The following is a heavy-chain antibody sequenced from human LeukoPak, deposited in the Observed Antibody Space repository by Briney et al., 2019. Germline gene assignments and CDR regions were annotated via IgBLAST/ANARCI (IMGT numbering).Heavy chain of an antibody. Sequence: GRSLRLSCTASGFTFGDYLMSWFRQAPGKGLEWIGFISGGTTEYAASVKGRFTISRDDSTSIAYLQMNSLTTEDTAVYYCSRGSGWLSVYWCQGTLVTVSS. CDR3: SRGSGWLSVY. J-gene: IGHJ4*02. CDR1: GFTFGDYL. CDR2: ISGGTT. V-gene: IGHV3-49*03. D-gene: IGHD6-19*01.